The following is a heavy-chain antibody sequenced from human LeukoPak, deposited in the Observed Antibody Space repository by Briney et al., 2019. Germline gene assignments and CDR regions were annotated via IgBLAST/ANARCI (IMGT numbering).Heavy chain of an antibody. V-gene: IGHV4-39*07. CDR2: IYYSGST. J-gene: IGHJ5*02. D-gene: IGHD6-6*01. CDR1: GGSISSRSYY. CDR3: ARVVYSSSSTFPYNWFDP. Sequence: SETLSLTCTVSGGSISSRSYYWGWIRQPPGKGLEWIGSIYYSGSTYYNPSLKSRVTISVDTSKNQFSLKLSSVTAADTAVYYCARVVYSSSSTFPYNWFDPWGQGTLVTVSS.